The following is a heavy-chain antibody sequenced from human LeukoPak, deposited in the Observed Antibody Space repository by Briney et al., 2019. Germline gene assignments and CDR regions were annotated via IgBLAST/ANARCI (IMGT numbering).Heavy chain of an antibody. Sequence: GGSLRLSCAASGFTFSNAWMTWVRQAPGKGLEWVGRIKSMTHGGTTDYAAPVKGRFTISREDSKNTLFLQMDSLKTEDTAVYYCSTDAGLRALGGQGTLVTVSS. D-gene: IGHD1-14*01. CDR2: IKSMTHGGTT. V-gene: IGHV3-15*01. CDR1: GFTFSNAW. J-gene: IGHJ4*02. CDR3: STDAGLRAL.